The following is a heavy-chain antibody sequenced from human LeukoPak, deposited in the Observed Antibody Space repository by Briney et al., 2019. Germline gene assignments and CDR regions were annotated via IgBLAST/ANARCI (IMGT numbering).Heavy chain of an antibody. CDR1: GFTVSSNY. J-gene: IGHJ4*02. CDR2: ISGSGGST. CDR3: ARHGGYYYDSSGYYLDY. Sequence: GGSLRLSCAASGFTVSSNYMSWVRQAPGKGLEWVSGISGSGGSTYYADSVKGRFTISRDNSKDTLYLQMNSLRGEDTAVYYCARHGGYYYDSSGYYLDYWGQGTLVTVSS. D-gene: IGHD3-22*01. V-gene: IGHV3-23*01.